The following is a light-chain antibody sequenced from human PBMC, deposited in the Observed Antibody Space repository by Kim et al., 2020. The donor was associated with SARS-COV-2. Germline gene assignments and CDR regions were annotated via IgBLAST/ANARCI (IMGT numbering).Light chain of an antibody. CDR3: MQSIQLIT. CDR2: EVF. CDR1: PSLLHSAGKTY. Sequence: QPASFSCTSSPSLLHSAGKTYLSWYLQQAGLPPQLLIYEVFNRFSGVPDRFSGSGSGTDFTLNISRVEAEDVGLYYCMQSIQLITFGQGTRLEIK. V-gene: IGKV2D-29*01. J-gene: IGKJ5*01.